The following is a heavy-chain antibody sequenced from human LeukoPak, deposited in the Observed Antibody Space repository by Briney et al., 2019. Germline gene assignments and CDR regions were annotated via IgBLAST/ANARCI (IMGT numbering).Heavy chain of an antibody. Sequence: TSETLSLTCAVYGGSFSGYYWSWIRQPPGKGLEWIGEINHSGSTNYNPSLKSRVTISVDTSKNQFSLKLSSVTAADTAVYYCARSPRLLWFGTASWFDPWGQGTLVIVSS. D-gene: IGHD3-10*01. CDR3: ARSPRLLWFGTASWFDP. J-gene: IGHJ5*02. CDR1: GGSFSGYY. V-gene: IGHV4-34*01. CDR2: INHSGST.